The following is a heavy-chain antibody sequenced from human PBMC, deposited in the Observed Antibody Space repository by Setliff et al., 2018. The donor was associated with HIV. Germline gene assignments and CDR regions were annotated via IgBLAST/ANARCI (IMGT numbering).Heavy chain of an antibody. J-gene: IGHJ6*02. V-gene: IGHV4-34*01. CDR3: ARAKLGWRPYAMDV. CDR1: GGSFSDYH. Sequence: PSETLSLTCGVSGGSFSDYHWTWIRQSPGKGLEWIGEVSDSGTTNYNPSLKSRVTISVDTSKIQFSRNLNSVTAADTAVYYCARAKLGWRPYAMDVWGQGTAVTVSS. CDR2: VSDSGTT. D-gene: IGHD6-13*01.